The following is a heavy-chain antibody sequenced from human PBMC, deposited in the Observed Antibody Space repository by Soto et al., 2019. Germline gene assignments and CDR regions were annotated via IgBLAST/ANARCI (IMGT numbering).Heavy chain of an antibody. V-gene: IGHV4-61*01. J-gene: IGHJ4*02. CDR3: ARDPGYSGWSYYFDY. Sequence: SETLSLICTVSVGSISSRSSYWCWIRPPPGKGLEWIGYIYYSGSTNYNPSLKSRVTISVDTSKNQFSLKLSSVTAADTAVYYCARDPGYSGWSYYFDYWGQGTLVTVSS. CDR2: IYYSGST. D-gene: IGHD6-19*01. CDR1: VGSISSRSSY.